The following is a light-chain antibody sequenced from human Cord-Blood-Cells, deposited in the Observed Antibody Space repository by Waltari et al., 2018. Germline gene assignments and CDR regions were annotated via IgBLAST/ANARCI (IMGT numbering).Light chain of an antibody. Sequence: EIVMTQSPATLSVSPGERATLSCRASQSVSSNLAWYQQKPGQAPRPLIYGASTRATGIPARFSGSGSGTEFTLTISSLQSEDFAVYYCQQYNNWPPLTLGGGTKVEIK. CDR2: GAS. J-gene: IGKJ4*01. V-gene: IGKV3-15*01. CDR1: QSVSSN. CDR3: QQYNNWPPLT.